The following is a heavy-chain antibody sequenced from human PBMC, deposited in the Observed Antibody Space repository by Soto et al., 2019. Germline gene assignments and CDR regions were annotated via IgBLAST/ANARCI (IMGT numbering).Heavy chain of an antibody. CDR2: IYPGDSDT. D-gene: IGHD2-21*02. CDR1: GYSFINYW. Sequence: PGESLKISCKGSGYSFINYWIAWVRQMPGKGLEWMGIIYPGDSDTRYSPSFQGQVTISADKSISTAYLQWSSLKASDTAMYYCATPRGDYYGGFDIWGQGTKVTVSS. V-gene: IGHV5-51*01. J-gene: IGHJ3*02. CDR3: ATPRGDYYGGFDI.